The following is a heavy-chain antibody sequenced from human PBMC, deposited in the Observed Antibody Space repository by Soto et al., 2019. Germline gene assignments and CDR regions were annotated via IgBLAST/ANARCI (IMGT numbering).Heavy chain of an antibody. CDR1: GGSFSGYY. D-gene: IGHD3-3*01. CDR2: INHSGST. J-gene: IGHJ4*02. CDR3: ARGPYYDFWSGYASYFDY. Sequence: SETLSLTCAVYGGSFSGYYWSWIRQPPGKGLEWIGEINHSGSTNYNPSLKSRVTISVDTSKNQFSLKLSSVTAADTAVYYCARGPYYDFWSGYASYFDYWGQGTLVTVSS. V-gene: IGHV4-34*01.